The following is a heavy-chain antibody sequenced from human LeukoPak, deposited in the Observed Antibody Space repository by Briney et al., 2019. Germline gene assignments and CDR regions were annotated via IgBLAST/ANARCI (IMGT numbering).Heavy chain of an antibody. CDR3: ARSGYGDYYIDY. V-gene: IGHV3-21*01. CDR2: ISSSSSYI. D-gene: IGHD4-17*01. CDR1: GFTFSSYS. Sequence: GGSLRLSCAASGFTFSSYSMNWVRQAPGKGLEWVSSISSSSSYIYYADSVKGRFTISRDNAKNSLYLQMNSLRAEDTAVYCCARSGYGDYYIDYWGQGTLVTVSS. J-gene: IGHJ4*02.